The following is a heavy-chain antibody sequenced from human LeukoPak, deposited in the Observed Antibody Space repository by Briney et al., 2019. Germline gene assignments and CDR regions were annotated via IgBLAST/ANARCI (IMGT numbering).Heavy chain of an antibody. Sequence: GGSLRLSCAASGFTFDDYSMNWVRQAPGKGLEWVSCISSSSSYIYYADSVKGRFTISRDNAKNSLYLQMNSLRVEDTAVYYCARAHNWKYGTFDYWGQGTLVTVSS. CDR1: GFTFDDYS. D-gene: IGHD1-7*01. CDR3: ARAHNWKYGTFDY. CDR2: ISSSSSYI. J-gene: IGHJ4*02. V-gene: IGHV3-21*01.